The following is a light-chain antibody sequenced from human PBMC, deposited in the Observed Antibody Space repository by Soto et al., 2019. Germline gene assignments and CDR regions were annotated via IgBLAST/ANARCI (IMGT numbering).Light chain of an antibody. CDR3: QPRSNWHRP. CDR1: QSVSSY. V-gene: IGKV3-11*01. J-gene: IGKJ1*01. Sequence: EIVLTQSPATLSLSPGERATLSCRASQSVSSYLAWYQQKPGQAPSLLIYDASNRATGIPARFSGSESGPAVALTISSRETEDFAVYYSQPRSNWHRPFGQGTKVQIK. CDR2: DAS.